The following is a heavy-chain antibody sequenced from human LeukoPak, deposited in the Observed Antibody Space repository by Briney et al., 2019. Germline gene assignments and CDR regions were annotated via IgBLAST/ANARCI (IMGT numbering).Heavy chain of an antibody. CDR2: IKQDRSEK. CDR1: GFTLSSYW. D-gene: IGHD1-26*01. CDR3: AKEYTGSFSPFPSYFDY. V-gene: IGHV3-7*03. Sequence: PGGSLRLSCAASGFTLSSYWMSWVRQAPGKGLEWVANIKQDRSEKYYVDSVKGRFTISRDNAENSLYLQMNSLRAEDTAVYYCAKEYTGSFSPFPSYFDYWGQGTLVTVSS. J-gene: IGHJ4*02.